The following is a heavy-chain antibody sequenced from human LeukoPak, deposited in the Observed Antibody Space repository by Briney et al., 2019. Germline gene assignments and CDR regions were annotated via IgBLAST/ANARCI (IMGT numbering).Heavy chain of an antibody. CDR3: ANRDSSGYYYD. CDR1: EFTSSNYG. Sequence: PGGSLRLPRAVSEFTSSNYGTCWVRQAPGRGLEWVAVIWYDGSNKYYADSVRGRFTISGDNSKNTPYLQMNSLRAEDTAVYDWANRDSSGYYYDCGGGTLVTVSS. V-gene: IGHV3-33*06. D-gene: IGHD3-22*01. J-gene: IGHJ4*02. CDR2: IWYDGSNK.